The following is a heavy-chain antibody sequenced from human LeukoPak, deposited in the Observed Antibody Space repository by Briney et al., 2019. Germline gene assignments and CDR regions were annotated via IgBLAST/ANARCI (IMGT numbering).Heavy chain of an antibody. CDR3: GRVGDGYNDNY. CDR1: GFTVSSDY. V-gene: IGHV3-66*01. Sequence: GGSLRLSCAASGFTVSSDYMGWVRQAPEKGLEWVSLISSGGSTYYADSLKGRFTISRDNSMNTLYLQMNSLRAEDTAVYYCGRVGDGYNDNYWGQGTLVTVSS. D-gene: IGHD5-12*01. CDR2: ISSGGST. J-gene: IGHJ4*02.